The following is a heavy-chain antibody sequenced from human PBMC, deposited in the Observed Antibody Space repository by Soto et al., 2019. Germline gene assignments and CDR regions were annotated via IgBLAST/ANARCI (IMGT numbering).Heavy chain of an antibody. CDR2: ISYDGNNK. CDR3: ARQFDSSGWYYYSYGMEV. J-gene: IGHJ6*02. D-gene: IGHD6-19*01. CDR1: GFTFSSFG. V-gene: IGHV3-30*03. Sequence: QVQLVESVGGVVQPGRSLRLSCAASGFTFSSFGMHWVRQAPGKGLEWVAIISYDGNNKYYADSVHGLFTISRDNSKNTLHLQRNSLRAEDTAVDYCARQFDSSGWYYYSYGMEVWGQGTTVTVSS.